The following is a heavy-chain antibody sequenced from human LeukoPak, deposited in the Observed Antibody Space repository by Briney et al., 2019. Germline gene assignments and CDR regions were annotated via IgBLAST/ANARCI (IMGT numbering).Heavy chain of an antibody. J-gene: IGHJ5*02. V-gene: IGHV4-39*01. D-gene: IGHD2/OR15-2a*01. CDR2: IHYRGNT. CDR3: AKHFYPDWFGP. Sequence: SETLSLTCIVSGDSISGNDYFWGWIRQPPGKGLEWIGNIHYRGNTHYNPSLKSRVTVSIDTSKSQFSLKLSSVTAADTAIYYCAKHFYPDWFGPWGQGTLVTVSS. CDR1: GDSISGNDYF.